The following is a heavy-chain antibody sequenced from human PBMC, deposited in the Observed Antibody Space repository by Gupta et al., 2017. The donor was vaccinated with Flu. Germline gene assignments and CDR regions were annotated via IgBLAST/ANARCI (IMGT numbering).Heavy chain of an antibody. D-gene: IGHD2-21*02. CDR1: GDIFSSTT. J-gene: IGHJ1*01. V-gene: IGHV1-69*01. CDR3: VRLTPCGGDCYYFQH. CDR2: ILPIIGAT. Sequence: QGQLVQSGAEVKKSGSSVKVSCTASGDIFSSTTFSWVRQAPGQGLEWMGGILPIIGATNYAQEFQGRVTITADEATSTVYMEVTSLKSDDTAVYYCVRLTPCGGDCYYFQHWGQGTLVTVPS.